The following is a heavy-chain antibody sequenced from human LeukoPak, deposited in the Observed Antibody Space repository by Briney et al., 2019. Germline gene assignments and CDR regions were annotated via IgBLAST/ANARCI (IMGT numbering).Heavy chain of an antibody. CDR2: ISYDGSNK. D-gene: IGHD3-3*01. Sequence: GGSLRLSCAASGFTFSSYGMHWVRQAPGKGLEWVAVISYDGSNKYYADSVKGRFTISRDNSKNTLYLQMNSLRAEDTAVYYCARDFRGDFWSGPWAFDIWGQGTMVTVSS. CDR3: ARDFRGDFWSGPWAFDI. CDR1: GFTFSSYG. V-gene: IGHV3-30*03. J-gene: IGHJ3*02.